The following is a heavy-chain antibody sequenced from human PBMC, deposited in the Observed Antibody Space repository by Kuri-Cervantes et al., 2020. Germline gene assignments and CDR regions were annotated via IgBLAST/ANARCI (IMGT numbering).Heavy chain of an antibody. Sequence: GESLKISCAASGFTFSSYSMNWVRQAPGKGLEWVSSISSSSSYIYYADSVKGRFTISRDNAKNSPYLQMNSLRAEDTAVYYCARTRIAVAGTFDYWGQGTLVTVSS. V-gene: IGHV3-21*01. D-gene: IGHD6-19*01. CDR2: ISSSSSYI. CDR3: ARTRIAVAGTFDY. J-gene: IGHJ4*02. CDR1: GFTFSSYS.